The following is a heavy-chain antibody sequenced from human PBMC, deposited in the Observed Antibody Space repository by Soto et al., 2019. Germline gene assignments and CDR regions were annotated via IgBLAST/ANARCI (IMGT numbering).Heavy chain of an antibody. D-gene: IGHD1-7*01. V-gene: IGHV3-15*07. CDR3: STTKAGTNTFGI. J-gene: IGHJ3*02. CDR1: GFTFTNAW. CDR2: IRSNGDGGTT. Sequence: PGGSLRLSCEASGFTFTNAWMNWVRQAPGQGLEWVGRIRSNGDGGTTDYAAPVKGRFSISRDDSKNTLYLQMNSLKTEDTAVYYCSTTKAGTNTFGIWGQGTMVTVS.